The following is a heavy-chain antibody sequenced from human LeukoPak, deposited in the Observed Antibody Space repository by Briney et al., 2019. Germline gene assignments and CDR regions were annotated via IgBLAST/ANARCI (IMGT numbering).Heavy chain of an antibody. CDR3: ADSWSSGTPDY. CDR2: IYSGGST. D-gene: IGHD1-14*01. CDR1: GFTVSSNY. V-gene: IGHV3-53*01. Sequence: GGSLRLSCAASGFTVSSNYMSWVRQAPGKGLEWVSVIYSGGSTYYADSVKGRFTISRDNSKNTLYLQMNSLRAEDTAVYYCADSWSSGTPDYWGQGTLVTVSS. J-gene: IGHJ4*02.